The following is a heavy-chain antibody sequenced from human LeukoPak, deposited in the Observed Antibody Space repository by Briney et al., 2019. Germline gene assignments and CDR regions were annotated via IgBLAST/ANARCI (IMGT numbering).Heavy chain of an antibody. CDR3: ARDLLETHCGGDCPRGLDY. CDR1: GYTFSDYY. D-gene: IGHD2-21*02. Sequence: ASVKVSCKTSGYTFSDYYIHWVRQGPGQGLEWMGWINPDSGGTLSAQNFQGRVTMTRDTSINTAYMEVHWLTSDGTALYYCARDLLETHCGGDCPRGLDYWGQGTLVTVPS. J-gene: IGHJ4*02. CDR2: INPDSGGT. V-gene: IGHV1-2*02.